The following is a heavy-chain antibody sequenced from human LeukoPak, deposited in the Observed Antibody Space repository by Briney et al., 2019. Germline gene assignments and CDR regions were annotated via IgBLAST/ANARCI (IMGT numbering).Heavy chain of an antibody. D-gene: IGHD6-19*01. J-gene: IGHJ4*02. V-gene: IGHV4-39*01. Sequence: KPSETLSLTCTVSGGSISSSSYYWGWIRQPPGKGLEWIGSIYYSGSTYYNPSLKSRVTISVDTSKNQFSLKLSSVTAADTAVYYCARTTPSPLRQWLLPGVFDYWGQGTLVTVSS. CDR3: ARTTPSPLRQWLLPGVFDY. CDR1: GGSISSSSYY. CDR2: IYYSGST.